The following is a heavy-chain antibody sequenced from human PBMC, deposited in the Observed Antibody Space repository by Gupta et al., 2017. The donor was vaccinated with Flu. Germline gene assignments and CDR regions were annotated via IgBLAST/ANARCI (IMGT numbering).Heavy chain of an antibody. CDR2: ISSSSSYI. J-gene: IGHJ6*02. Sequence: GKGLEWVSSISSSSSYIYYADSVKGRFTISRDNAKNSLYLQMNSLRAEDTAVYYCARDPSPSPNIVVVTALSYYYYYGMDVWGQGTTVTVSS. V-gene: IGHV3-21*01. CDR3: ARDPSPSPNIVVVTALSYYYYYGMDV. D-gene: IGHD2-21*02.